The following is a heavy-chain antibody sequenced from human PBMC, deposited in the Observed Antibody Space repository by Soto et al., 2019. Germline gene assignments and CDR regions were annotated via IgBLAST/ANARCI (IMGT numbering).Heavy chain of an antibody. CDR2: ISYDGSNK. J-gene: IGHJ6*02. CDR3: ARDSSYYDILTGYYPALYYYYYGMDV. Sequence: GGCLGLSCAASGVSFCSYAVDGVRQDPGKGLEWVAVISYDGSNKYYADSVKGRFTISRDNSKNTLYLQMNSLRAEDTAVYYCARDSSYYDILTGYYPALYYYYYGMDVWGQGTTVTVSS. D-gene: IGHD3-9*01. V-gene: IGHV3-30-3*01. CDR1: GVSFCSYA.